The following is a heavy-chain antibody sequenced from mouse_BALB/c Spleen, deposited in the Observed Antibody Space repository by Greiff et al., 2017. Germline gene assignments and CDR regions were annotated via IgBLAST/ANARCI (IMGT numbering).Heavy chain of an antibody. D-gene: IGHD1-1*01. Sequence: EVQLQQSGPELVKPGASVKISCKASGYSFTDYIMLWVKQSHGKSLEWIGNINPYYGSTSYNLKFKGKATLTVDKSSITAYMQLNSLTSEDSAVYYCARGGDYGSSYGWYFDVWGAGTTVTVSS. V-gene: IGHV1-39*01. CDR3: ARGGDYGSSYGWYFDV. CDR2: INPYYGST. J-gene: IGHJ1*01. CDR1: GYSFTDYI.